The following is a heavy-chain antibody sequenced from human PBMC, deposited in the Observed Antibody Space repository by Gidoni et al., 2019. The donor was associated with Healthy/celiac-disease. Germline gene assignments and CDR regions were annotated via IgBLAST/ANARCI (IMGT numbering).Heavy chain of an antibody. CDR1: DGSISSYY. D-gene: IGHD3-22*01. J-gene: IGHJ4*02. CDR3: ARVGYYDSSGYYANFDH. Sequence: QVQLQESGPGLVKPSETLSLTCTVSDGSISSYYWSWIRQPPGKGLEWIGYIYYSGSTNYNPSLKSRVTISVDTSKNQFSLKLSSVTAADTAVYYCARVGYYDSSGYYANFDHWGQGTLVTVSS. V-gene: IGHV4-59*01. CDR2: IYYSGST.